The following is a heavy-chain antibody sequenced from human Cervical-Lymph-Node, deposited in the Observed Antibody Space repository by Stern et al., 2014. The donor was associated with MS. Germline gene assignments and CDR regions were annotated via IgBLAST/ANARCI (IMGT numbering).Heavy chain of an antibody. V-gene: IGHV1-46*01. CDR3: ARRSSSSRNFDY. J-gene: IGHJ4*02. Sequence: EQLLESGAEVKKPGASVKVSCKASGYTFTSYYMHWVRQAPGQGLEWMGVINPSDGSTSYTQNFQGRITMTRDTSTSTVYMELSSLRSDDTAVYYCARRSSSSRNFDYWGQGTLVTVSS. CDR2: INPSDGST. CDR1: GYTFTSYY. D-gene: IGHD6-6*01.